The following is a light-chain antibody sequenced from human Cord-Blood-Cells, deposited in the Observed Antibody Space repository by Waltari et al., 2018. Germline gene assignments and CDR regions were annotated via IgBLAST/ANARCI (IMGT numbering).Light chain of an antibody. J-gene: IGLJ2*01. CDR1: KLGAKY. CDR3: QAWDSSTVV. V-gene: IGLV3-1*01. Sequence: SYELTQPPPVSVSPGQTASITCSGDKLGAKYACWYQQKQGQSPVLVIYQDSKRPSGIPERFSGSNSGNTATLTISGTQAMDEADYYCQAWDSSTVVFGGGTKLTVL. CDR2: QDS.